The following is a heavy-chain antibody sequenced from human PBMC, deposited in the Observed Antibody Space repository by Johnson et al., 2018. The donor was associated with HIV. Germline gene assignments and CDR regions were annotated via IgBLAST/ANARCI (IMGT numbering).Heavy chain of an antibody. V-gene: IGHV3-74*02. J-gene: IGHJ3*02. CDR3: AKGTRRITMRVVVHRADAFDI. CDR2: INSDGSST. D-gene: IGHD3-22*01. CDR1: GFTFNNYW. Sequence: EVQLVESGGGLVKPGGSLRLSCAASGFTFNNYWMHWVRQVPGKGLVWVSRINSDGSSTTYADSVKGRFTISRDNSKNALYLQMNSLRAEDTAVYYCAKGTRRITMRVVVHRADAFDIWGQGTMVTVSS.